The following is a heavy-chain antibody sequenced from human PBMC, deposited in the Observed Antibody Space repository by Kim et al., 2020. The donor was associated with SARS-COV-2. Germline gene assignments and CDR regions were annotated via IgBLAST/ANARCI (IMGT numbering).Heavy chain of an antibody. Sequence: SETLSLTCAVYGGSFSGYYWSWIRQPPGKGLEWIGEINHSGSTNYNPSLKSRVTISVDTSKNQFSLKLSSVTAADTAVYYCARGLHYDSSGYYYVYNSNWFDPWGQGTLVTVSS. CDR2: INHSGST. CDR3: ARGLHYDSSGYYYVYNSNWFDP. CDR1: GGSFSGYY. J-gene: IGHJ5*02. V-gene: IGHV4-34*01. D-gene: IGHD3-22*01.